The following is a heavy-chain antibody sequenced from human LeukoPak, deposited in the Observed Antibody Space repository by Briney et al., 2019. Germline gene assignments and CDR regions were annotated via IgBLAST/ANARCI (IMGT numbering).Heavy chain of an antibody. CDR2: ISAYNGYT. D-gene: IGHD3-10*01. CDR1: GYTFSSYG. V-gene: IGHV1-18*01. J-gene: IGHJ4*02. CDR3: ARVSHYYGSEIEY. Sequence: ASVTVSFKASGYTFSSYGITWVRQAPGQGLEWMGWISAYNGYTNYAQKLQGRVTMTTDTSTSTAYMELRSLRSDDTAVYYCARVSHYYGSEIEYWGQGTLVTVSS.